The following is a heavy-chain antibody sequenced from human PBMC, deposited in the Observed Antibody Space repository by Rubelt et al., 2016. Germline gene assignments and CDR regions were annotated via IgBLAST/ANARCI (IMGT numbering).Heavy chain of an antibody. CDR2: INHSGST. V-gene: IGHV4-34*01. CDR1: GGSFSGYY. CDR3: ARLAVAGTEEGVVNPFDP. D-gene: IGHD6-19*01. J-gene: IGHJ5*02. Sequence: QVQLQQWGAGLLKPSETLSLTCAVYGGSFSGYYWSWIRQPPGKGLEWIGEINHSGSTNYNPSLKSRVTISCDRSKNQFSLKLSLWTAADTAVYYCARLAVAGTEEGVVNPFDPWGQGTLVTVSS.